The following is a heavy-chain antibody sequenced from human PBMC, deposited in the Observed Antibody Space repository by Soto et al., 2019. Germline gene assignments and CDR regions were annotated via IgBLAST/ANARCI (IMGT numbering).Heavy chain of an antibody. CDR3: ARDGDVNTGFGKDY. CDR2: IWHDGGNK. J-gene: IGHJ4*02. CDR1: GFTFSSYG. Sequence: GGSLRLSCAASGFTFSSYGMHWVRQAPGKGLEWVAFIWHDGGNKFYAESVKGRFTISRDNSKNTLYLQMTSLSAEDAAMYYCARDGDVNTGFGKDYWGQGTLVTVSS. D-gene: IGHD3-16*01. V-gene: IGHV3-33*01.